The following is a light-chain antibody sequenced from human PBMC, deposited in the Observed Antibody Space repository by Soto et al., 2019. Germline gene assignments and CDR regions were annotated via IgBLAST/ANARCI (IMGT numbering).Light chain of an antibody. CDR3: QQYGTSPIT. Sequence: EIVMTQSPATLSVSPGGRATLSCRASQSVSSNLAWYQQKPGQAPRLLIYGASTRATGIPARFSGSGSGTDFTLTISSLEPEDFAVYYCQQYGTSPITFGQGTRLEIK. CDR1: QSVSSN. J-gene: IGKJ5*01. CDR2: GAS. V-gene: IGKV3D-15*02.